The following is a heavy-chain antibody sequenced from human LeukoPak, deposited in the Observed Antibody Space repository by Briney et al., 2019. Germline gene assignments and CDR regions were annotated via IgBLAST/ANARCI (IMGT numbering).Heavy chain of an antibody. CDR2: ISGSGGST. Sequence: PGGSLRLSCVASEFTFNDYAMNWVRRAPGKGLEWVSAISGSGGSTYYADSVKGRFTISRDNSKNTLYLQMNSLRAEDTAVYYCAKDLWFGESSPFDYWGQGTLVTVSS. CDR3: AKDLWFGESSPFDY. J-gene: IGHJ4*02. V-gene: IGHV3-23*01. CDR1: EFTFNDYA. D-gene: IGHD3-10*01.